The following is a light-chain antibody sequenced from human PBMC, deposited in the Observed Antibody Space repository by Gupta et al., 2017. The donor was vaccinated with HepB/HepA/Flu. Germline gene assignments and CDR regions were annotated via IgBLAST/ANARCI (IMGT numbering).Light chain of an antibody. CDR2: RAS. CDR3: QEVSGSSWT. CDR1: QSISDW. Sequence: DIQMTQSPSTLSASVGDRVTITCRASQSISDWLAWYQQKPGKAPNLLIYRASTLESGVPSRFSGSGSGTEFTLTISSLQPDDFATYYCQEVSGSSWTFGQGTKVESK. J-gene: IGKJ1*01. V-gene: IGKV1-5*03.